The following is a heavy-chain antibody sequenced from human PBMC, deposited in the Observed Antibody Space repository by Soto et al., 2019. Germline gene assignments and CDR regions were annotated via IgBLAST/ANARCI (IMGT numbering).Heavy chain of an antibody. CDR3: ARDRRLYYYDSSGYHPNYGMEV. CDR2: ISSSSSYI. J-gene: IGHJ6*02. Sequence: PGGSLRLSCAASGFTFSSYSMNWVRQAPGKGLEWVSSISSSSSYIYYADSVKGRFTISRDNAKNSLYLQMNSLRAEDTAVYYCARDRRLYYYDSSGYHPNYGMEVWGQGTTVTVS. CDR1: GFTFSSYS. V-gene: IGHV3-21*01. D-gene: IGHD3-22*01.